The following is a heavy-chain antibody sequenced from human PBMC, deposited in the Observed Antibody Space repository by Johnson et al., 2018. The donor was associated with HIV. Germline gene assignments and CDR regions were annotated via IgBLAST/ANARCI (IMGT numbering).Heavy chain of an antibody. D-gene: IGHD3-16*01. J-gene: IGHJ3*01. CDR2: IASKIYGGTI. CDR1: GFNFGDHS. V-gene: IGHV3-49*04. Sequence: VQLVESGGGLEQPGRSLRLSCTASGFNFGDHSMAWVRQAPGKGLEWVGFIASKIYGGTIEYAASVKGRFTISRDDSRSIAYLQMNSLRTEDTAVYYCTGDTWGWRPDEGFDVWGKGTWVTVSS. CDR3: TGDTWGWRPDEGFDV.